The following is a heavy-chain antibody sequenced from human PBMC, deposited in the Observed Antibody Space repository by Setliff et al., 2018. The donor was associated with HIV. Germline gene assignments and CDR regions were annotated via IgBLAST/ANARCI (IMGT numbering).Heavy chain of an antibody. D-gene: IGHD7-27*01. J-gene: IGHJ3*01. CDR3: ARVPNWGSAPFAYDV. Sequence: PSETLSLTCTVSGASISSVGYYWNWIRQLPGKGLEWIGYILDSGSTYYNPSLMGRLSMSIDTSANQFSVELTSVTAADTALYFCARVPNWGSAPFAYDVWGLGTMVTVS. CDR2: ILDSGST. V-gene: IGHV4-31*03. CDR1: GASISSVGYY.